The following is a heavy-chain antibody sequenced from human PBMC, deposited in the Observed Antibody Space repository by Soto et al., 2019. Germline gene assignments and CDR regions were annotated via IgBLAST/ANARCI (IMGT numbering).Heavy chain of an antibody. CDR1: GYTFTSYY. J-gene: IGHJ4*02. CDR3: ARDVENSNSWYFSGLDY. Sequence: ASVKVSCKASGYTFTSYYMHWVRQAPGQRLEWMGIINPSGGSTSYEQKFQDRVTMTRDTSTSTVSMELSSLRSEDTAVYYCARDVENSNSWYFSGLDYWGQGTLVTVSS. V-gene: IGHV1-46*01. CDR2: INPSGGST. D-gene: IGHD6-13*01.